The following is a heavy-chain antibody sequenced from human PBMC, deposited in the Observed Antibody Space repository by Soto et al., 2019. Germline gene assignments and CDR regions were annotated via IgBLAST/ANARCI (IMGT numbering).Heavy chain of an antibody. CDR1: GGSISSGGYS. CDR3: ARLHCNSPNCVPLDP. V-gene: IGHV4-30-2*01. D-gene: IGHD2-2*01. CDR2: MYHSGST. J-gene: IGHJ5*02. Sequence: PSETLSLTCAVSGGSISSGGYSWSWIRQPPGKGLEWIGYMYHSGSTYYNPSLKSRVTISIDRSKNQFSLKLSSVTAADTAVYYCARLHCNSPNCVPLDPWSQGTLVTVSS.